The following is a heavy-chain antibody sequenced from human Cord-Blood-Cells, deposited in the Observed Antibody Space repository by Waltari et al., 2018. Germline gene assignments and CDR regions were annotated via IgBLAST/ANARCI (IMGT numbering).Heavy chain of an antibody. V-gene: IGHV2-5*01. Sequence: QITLKESGPTLVKPTQTLTLTCTFSGFSLSTSGVGVGWIRQPPGKALEWLALIYLNDDKRYSPSLKSRLTITKDTAKNQVVLTMTNMDPVDTATYYCAHRPLVVDSSGYYWFDPWGQGTLVTVSS. CDR2: IYLNDDK. CDR3: AHRPLVVDSSGYYWFDP. J-gene: IGHJ5*02. CDR1: GFSLSTSGVG. D-gene: IGHD3-22*01.